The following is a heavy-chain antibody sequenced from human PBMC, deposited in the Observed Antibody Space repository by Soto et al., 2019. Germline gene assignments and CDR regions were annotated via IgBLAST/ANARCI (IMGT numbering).Heavy chain of an antibody. D-gene: IGHD1-26*01. CDR2: ICYDGRNK. CDR1: GFTFNTYG. CDR3: ARDLGELWPSVGGY. Sequence: QVQLVESGGGVVQPGRSLRLSCAASGFTFNTYGMHWVRQAPGKGLEWVAVICYDGRNKYYADSVKGRFTISRDNSKNTLNLQMNSLRVEDTAVYYCARDLGELWPSVGGYWGQGTLVTVSS. J-gene: IGHJ4*02. V-gene: IGHV3-33*01.